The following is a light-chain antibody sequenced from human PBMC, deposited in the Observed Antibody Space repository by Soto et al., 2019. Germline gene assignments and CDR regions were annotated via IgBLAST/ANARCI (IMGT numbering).Light chain of an antibody. V-gene: IGKV1D-12*01. Sequence: DIQMTQSPSSVSASLGDRVTITCRASQAVRSWLVWYQQKPGKAPKLLIYAASSLQSGGPSRFSGSGSGTDYTLTISSLQPEDFAIYYCLQANSFPLTFGGGTKVEIK. CDR1: QAVRSW. J-gene: IGKJ4*01. CDR3: LQANSFPLT. CDR2: AAS.